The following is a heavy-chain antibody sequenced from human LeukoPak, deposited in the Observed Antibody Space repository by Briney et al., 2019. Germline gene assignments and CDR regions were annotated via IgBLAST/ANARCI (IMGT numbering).Heavy chain of an antibody. D-gene: IGHD3-10*01. J-gene: IGHJ6*02. V-gene: IGHV3-48*03. CDR3: ARVGLLWFGELFNYYYGMDV. Sequence: GGSLRLSCAASGFTFSSYEMNWVRQAPGKGLEWASYISSSGSTIYYADSVKGRFTISRDNAKNSLYLQMNSLRAEDTAVYYCARVGLLWFGELFNYYYGMDVWGQGTTVTVS. CDR1: GFTFSSYE. CDR2: ISSSGSTI.